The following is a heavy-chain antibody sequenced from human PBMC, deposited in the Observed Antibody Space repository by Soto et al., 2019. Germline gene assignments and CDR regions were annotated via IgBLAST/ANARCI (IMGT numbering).Heavy chain of an antibody. CDR3: ARGDSRSPPAYYYYGMDV. V-gene: IGHV3-13*01. D-gene: IGHD6-6*01. Sequence: EVQLVESGGGLVQPGGSLRLSCAASGFTFSSYDMHWVRQATGKGLEWVSAIGTAGDTYYPGSVKGRFTISRENAKNSLYLQMNSLRAEDTAVYYCARGDSRSPPAYYYYGMDVWGQGTTVTVSS. CDR2: IGTAGDT. J-gene: IGHJ6*02. CDR1: GFTFSSYD.